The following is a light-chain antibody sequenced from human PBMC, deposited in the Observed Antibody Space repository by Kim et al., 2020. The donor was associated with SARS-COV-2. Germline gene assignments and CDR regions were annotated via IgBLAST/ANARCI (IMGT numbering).Light chain of an antibody. CDR2: DVS. V-gene: IGLV2-8*01. J-gene: IGLJ1*01. Sequence: QSALTQPPSASGSPGQSVTISCTGTSSDVGGDNFVSWYQHHPGKAPKLMIYDVSKRPSGVPDRFSGSKSGNTASLTVSGLQAEDEADYYCSSYAGSNNYVFGTGTKVTVL. CDR3: SSYAGSNNYV. CDR1: SSDVGGDNF.